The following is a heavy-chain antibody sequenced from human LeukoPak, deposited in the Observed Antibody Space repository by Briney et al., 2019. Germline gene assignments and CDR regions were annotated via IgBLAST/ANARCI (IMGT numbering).Heavy chain of an antibody. CDR2: IYYSGST. Sequence: SETLSLTCTVSGGSISSSSYYWGWIRQPPGKGLEWIGSIYYSGSTYHNPSLKSRVTISVDTSKNQFSLKLSSVTAADTAVYYCARHGPPDPYSSSWYPFDYWGQGTLVTVSS. D-gene: IGHD6-13*01. V-gene: IGHV4-39*01. CDR1: GGSISSSSYY. J-gene: IGHJ4*02. CDR3: ARHGPPDPYSSSWYPFDY.